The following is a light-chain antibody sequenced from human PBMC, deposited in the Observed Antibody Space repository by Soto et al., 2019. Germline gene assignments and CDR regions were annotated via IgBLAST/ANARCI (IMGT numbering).Light chain of an antibody. J-gene: IGKJ3*01. CDR3: QHYENRPYT. CDR1: QDISKF. Sequence: DVQMTQSPSSLSASIGDRVSFTCQASQDISKFLNWYQHKPGQAPSLLIYDASKSHFGVPSRFSGSGSGTDFTFTISSLQPEDNETYYCQHYENRPYTFGPGTKVDIK. V-gene: IGKV1-33*01. CDR2: DAS.